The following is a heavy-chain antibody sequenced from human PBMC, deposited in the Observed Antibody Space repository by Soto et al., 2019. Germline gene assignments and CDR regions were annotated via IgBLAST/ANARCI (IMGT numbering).Heavy chain of an antibody. D-gene: IGHD3-10*01. V-gene: IGHV3-23*01. CDR3: ANGRGGSGSLTPRVDF. CDR2: ISGGGDTT. Sequence: EVQLLESGGGLVQPGGSLRLSCAASGFTFNNYAMTWVRQAPGKGLEWVSAISGGGDTTSYADSVKGRFTVSRDGSKNTLYLQMRSPRAEDPALYYCANGRGGSGSLTPRVDFWGQGTLVTVSS. J-gene: IGHJ4*02. CDR1: GFTFNNYA.